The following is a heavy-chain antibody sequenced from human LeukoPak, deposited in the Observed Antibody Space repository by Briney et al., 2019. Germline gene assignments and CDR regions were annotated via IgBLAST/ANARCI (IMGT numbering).Heavy chain of an antibody. Sequence: ASVKVSCKASGYTFTGYYMHWVRQAPGQGLEWMGWINPNSGGTNYAQKFQGRVTMTRDTSISTAYMELSRLRSDDTAVYYCAREVGATTGHYMDVWGKGTTVTVSS. CDR2: INPNSGGT. V-gene: IGHV1-2*02. CDR3: AREVGATTGHYMDV. J-gene: IGHJ6*03. D-gene: IGHD1-26*01. CDR1: GYTFTGYY.